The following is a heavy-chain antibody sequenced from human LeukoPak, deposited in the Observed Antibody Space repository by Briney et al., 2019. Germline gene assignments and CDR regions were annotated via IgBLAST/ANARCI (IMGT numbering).Heavy chain of an antibody. V-gene: IGHV3-33*01. CDR3: ARAHDILTGYYLFDY. J-gene: IGHJ4*02. Sequence: GGSLRLSCAASGFTFSSDGMHCVRQAPGKGLEWVAVIWYDGSNKYYADSVKGRFTISRDNSKNTLYLQMNSLRAEDTAVYYCARAHDILTGYYLFDYWGQGTLVTVSS. D-gene: IGHD3-9*01. CDR1: GFTFSSDG. CDR2: IWYDGSNK.